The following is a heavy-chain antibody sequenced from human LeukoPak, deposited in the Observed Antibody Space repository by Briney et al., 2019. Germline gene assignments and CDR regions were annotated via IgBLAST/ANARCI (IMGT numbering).Heavy chain of an antibody. CDR3: ARASVIGYDYDGIDY. J-gene: IGHJ4*02. V-gene: IGHV6-1*01. Sequence: SQTLSLTCAISGDSVSSNSVAWNWITQSPSRGLEWLGRTYYRSKWYNDYAAAVKSRITISPDTSKNQFSLQLNSVTPEDTAMYYCARASVIGYDYDGIDYWGQGTLVTVSS. D-gene: IGHD4-23*01. CDR2: TYYRSKWYN. CDR1: GDSVSSNSVA.